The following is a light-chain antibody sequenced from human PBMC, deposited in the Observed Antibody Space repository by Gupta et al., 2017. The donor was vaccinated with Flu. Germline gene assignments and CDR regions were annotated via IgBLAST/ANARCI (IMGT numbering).Light chain of an antibody. CDR2: EAS. J-gene: IGKJ3*01. CDR3: QPYNGHSPAT. V-gene: IGKV1-5*03. CDR1: QSIVTW. Sequence: DIQMTKSPSTLPASVGDRVTITCRASQSIVTWLAWYQQKPGEAPKLLIYEASILESGVPTRFSGSGSKTEVTLTISSLQPDDFATYYCQPYNGHSPATFGPGTKVDLK.